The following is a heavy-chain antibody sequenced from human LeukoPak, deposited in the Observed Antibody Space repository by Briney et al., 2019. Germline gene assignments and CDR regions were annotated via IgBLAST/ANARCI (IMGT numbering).Heavy chain of an antibody. V-gene: IGHV3-49*04. CDR1: GFTFGDYA. D-gene: IGHD6-19*01. J-gene: IGHJ3*02. Sequence: PGGSLRLSCTASGFTFGDYAMSWVRQAPGKGLEWVGFIRSKAYGGTTEYAASVEGRFTISRDDSKSIAYLQMNSLKTEDTAVYYCTRGSSGWYSDAFDIWGQGTMVTVSS. CDR2: IRSKAYGGTT. CDR3: TRGSSGWYSDAFDI.